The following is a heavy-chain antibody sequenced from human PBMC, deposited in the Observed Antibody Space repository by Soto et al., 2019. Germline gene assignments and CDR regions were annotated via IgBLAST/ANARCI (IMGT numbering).Heavy chain of an antibody. Sequence: GGSLRLSCAASGFNFGFFGMHWVRQAPGKGLEWVAFISGDGINTQYTDSVRGRFTLSRDYSRKTMYLQMDSLRDEDTALYYCARGNLSFDFDSWGLGTLDTVSS. D-gene: IGHD1-26*01. J-gene: IGHJ4*02. CDR1: GFNFGFFG. CDR2: ISGDGINT. CDR3: ARGNLSFDFDS. V-gene: IGHV3-30*03.